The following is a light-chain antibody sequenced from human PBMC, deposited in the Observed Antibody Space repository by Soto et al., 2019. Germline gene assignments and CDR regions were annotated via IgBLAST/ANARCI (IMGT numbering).Light chain of an antibody. CDR1: QSVSSSY. CDR3: QQYGSSPWT. CDR2: GAS. V-gene: IGKV3-20*01. J-gene: IGKJ1*01. Sequence: EIVLTQSPGTLCLSPGERATLSCRASQSVSSSYLAWYQQKPDQAPRLLIYGASSRATGIPDRFSGSGSGTDFTLTISRLEPEDFAVYYCQQYGSSPWTFGQGTKGDIK.